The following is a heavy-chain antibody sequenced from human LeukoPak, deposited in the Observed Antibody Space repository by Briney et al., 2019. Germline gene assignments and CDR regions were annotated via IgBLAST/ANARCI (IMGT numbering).Heavy chain of an antibody. Sequence: GGSLRLSCAASGFTFSSYAMSWVRQAPGKGLGWVSTIGESGAKTFYGDSVKGRFTISRDNSKNTLYLQMNSLRAEDTAVYYCAKDLSRPTFDYWGQGTLVTVSS. CDR3: AKDLSRPTFDY. V-gene: IGHV3-23*01. CDR2: IGESGAKT. CDR1: GFTFSSYA. J-gene: IGHJ4*02. D-gene: IGHD6-6*01.